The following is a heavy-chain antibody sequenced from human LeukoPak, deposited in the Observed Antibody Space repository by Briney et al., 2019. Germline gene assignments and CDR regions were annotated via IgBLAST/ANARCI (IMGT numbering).Heavy chain of an antibody. Sequence: GGSLRLSCAASGFTFDDYAMHWVRQAPGKGLEWVSGISWNSGSIGYADSVKGRFTISRDNSKNTLYLQMNSLRAEDTAVYYCAKSAYYDLWGQGTLVTVSS. J-gene: IGHJ4*02. D-gene: IGHD3-22*01. CDR3: AKSAYYDL. CDR1: GFTFDDYA. CDR2: ISWNSGSI. V-gene: IGHV3-9*01.